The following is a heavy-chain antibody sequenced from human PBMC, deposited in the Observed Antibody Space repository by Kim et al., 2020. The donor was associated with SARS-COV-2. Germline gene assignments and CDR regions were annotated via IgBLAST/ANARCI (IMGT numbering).Heavy chain of an antibody. D-gene: IGHD2-2*02. Sequence: SETLSLTCTVSGGSISSSSYYWGWIRQPPGKGLEWIGSIYYSGSTYYNPSLKSRVTISVDTSKNQFSLKLSSVTAADTAVYYCARRSDCSSTSCYSYWYFDLWGRGTLVTVSS. CDR1: GGSISSSSYY. CDR3: ARRSDCSSTSCYSYWYFDL. CDR2: IYYSGST. V-gene: IGHV4-39*01. J-gene: IGHJ2*01.